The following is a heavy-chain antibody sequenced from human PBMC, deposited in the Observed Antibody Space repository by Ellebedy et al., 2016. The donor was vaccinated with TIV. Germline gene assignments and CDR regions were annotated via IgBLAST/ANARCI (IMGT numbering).Heavy chain of an antibody. V-gene: IGHV3-64D*06. CDR2: ISSNGGST. CDR1: GFTFSSYA. Sequence: GESLKISCSASGFTFSSYAMHWVRQAPGKGLEYVSAISSNGGSTYYADSVKGRFTISRDNSKNTLYLQMSSLRAEDTAVYYCVKEEAVTTRDGDYWGQGTLVTVSS. CDR3: VKEEAVTTRDGDY. J-gene: IGHJ4*02. D-gene: IGHD4-17*01.